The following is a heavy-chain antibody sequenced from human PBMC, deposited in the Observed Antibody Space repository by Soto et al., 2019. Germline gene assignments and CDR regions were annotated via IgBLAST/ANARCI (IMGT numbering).Heavy chain of an antibody. D-gene: IGHD3-22*01. CDR2: VGSRNSET. CDR1: GFPFRSYS. J-gene: IGHJ3*01. CDR3: ARIRITMVVVAPRAFDV. Sequence: GGSLRLSCTATGFPFRSYSMNWVRQAPGKGLEWVSYVGSRNSETSYADSVKGRFTISRDNAKNSLYLQMDSLRDEDTAVYYCARIRITMVVVAPRAFDVWGQGTMVTVSS. V-gene: IGHV3-48*02.